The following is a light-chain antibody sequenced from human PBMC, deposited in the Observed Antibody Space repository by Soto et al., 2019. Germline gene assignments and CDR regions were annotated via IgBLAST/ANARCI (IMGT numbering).Light chain of an antibody. J-gene: IGKJ3*01. CDR3: QQSYSTPQT. V-gene: IGKV1-39*01. CDR1: QGISSY. CDR2: AAS. Sequence: DIQMTQYPSSLSASVGDRVTITCRASQGISSYLNWYQQKPGKAPKLLIYAASSLQSGVPSRFSGSGSGTDFTLTISSLQPEDFATYYCQQSYSTPQTFGPGTKVDIK.